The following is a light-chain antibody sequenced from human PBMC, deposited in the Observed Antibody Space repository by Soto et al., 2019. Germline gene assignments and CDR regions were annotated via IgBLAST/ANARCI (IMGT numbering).Light chain of an antibody. Sequence: EIVLTQSPGTLSLSPGERATLSCRASQSVSSNYLAWYQQKPGQAPRLLIYGASSRATVIPDRFSGSGSGTDFILTISRLESEDFAVYYCQQYGSFPVTFGQGTRVEIK. CDR1: QSVSSNY. J-gene: IGKJ1*01. CDR3: QQYGSFPVT. V-gene: IGKV3-20*01. CDR2: GAS.